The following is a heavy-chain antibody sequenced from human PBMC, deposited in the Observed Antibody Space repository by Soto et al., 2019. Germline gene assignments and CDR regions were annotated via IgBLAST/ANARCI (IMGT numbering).Heavy chain of an antibody. D-gene: IGHD3-10*01. V-gene: IGHV3-9*01. CDR2: ISWNSGSI. J-gene: IGHJ6*03. CDR1: GFTFDDYA. CDR3: AKDGELLWLGELLHYMDV. Sequence: EVQLVESGGGLVQPGRSLRLSCAASGFTFDDYAMHWVRQAPGKGLEWVSGISWNSGSIGYADSVKGRFTISRDNAKNSLYLQMNSLRAEDTALYYCAKDGELLWLGELLHYMDVWGKGTTVTVSS.